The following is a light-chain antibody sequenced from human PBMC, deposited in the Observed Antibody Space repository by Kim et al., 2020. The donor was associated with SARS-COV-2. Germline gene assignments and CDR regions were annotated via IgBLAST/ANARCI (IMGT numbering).Light chain of an antibody. J-gene: IGKJ4*01. CDR1: QGVRSN. V-gene: IGKV3-15*01. Sequence: VSPGERATLSGRASQGVRSNLAWYQQKPGKAPRLLIYGASTRATGFPARFSGSGSGTEFTLTISSLQSEDLAVYYCQQYNNHITFGGGTKVDIK. CDR2: GAS. CDR3: QQYNNHIT.